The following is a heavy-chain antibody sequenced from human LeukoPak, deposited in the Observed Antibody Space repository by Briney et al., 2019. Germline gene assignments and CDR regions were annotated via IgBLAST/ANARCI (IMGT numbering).Heavy chain of an antibody. D-gene: IGHD4-17*01. Sequence: SGGSLRLSCAASGSTFSSYAMSWVRQAPGKGLEWVSAISGSGGSTYYADSVKGRFTISRDNSKNTLYLQMNSLRAEDTAVYYCAKGPNYGDYEPHFDCWGQGTLVTVSS. CDR3: AKGPNYGDYEPHFDC. J-gene: IGHJ4*02. CDR1: GSTFSSYA. CDR2: ISGSGGST. V-gene: IGHV3-23*01.